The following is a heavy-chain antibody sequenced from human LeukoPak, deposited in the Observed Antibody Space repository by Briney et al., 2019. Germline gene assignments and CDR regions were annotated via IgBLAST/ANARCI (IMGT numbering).Heavy chain of an antibody. D-gene: IGHD6-13*01. V-gene: IGHV3-21*01. J-gene: IGHJ4*02. CDR1: GITFSNYN. CDR2: ISTSSSYI. CDR3: ARASSSWYYFDY. Sequence: GGSLRLSCAAPGITFSNYNMNWVRQAPGKGLEWVSFISTSSSYIYYADSVKGRFTISRDNAKNSLYLQMNSLRAEDTAVYYCARASSSWYYFDYWGQGTLVTVSS.